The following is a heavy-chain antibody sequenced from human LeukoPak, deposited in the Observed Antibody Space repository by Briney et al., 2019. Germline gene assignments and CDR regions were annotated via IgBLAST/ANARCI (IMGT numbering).Heavy chain of an antibody. J-gene: IGHJ4*02. CDR1: GFTVSSNY. V-gene: IGHV3-66*01. D-gene: IGHD5-12*01. CDR3: ARDSGYSSDDAY. CDR2: IYSGGFT. Sequence: GGSLRLSCAASGFTVSSNYMSWVRQAPGKGLEWVSVIYSGGFTHYADSVKDRFTIPRDNSKNTLYLQMNSLRVEDTAVYYCARDSGYSSDDAYWGQGPLVTVSS.